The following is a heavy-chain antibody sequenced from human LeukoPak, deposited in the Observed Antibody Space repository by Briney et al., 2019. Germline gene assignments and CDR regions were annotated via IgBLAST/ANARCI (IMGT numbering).Heavy chain of an antibody. CDR2: IYPGDSDT. V-gene: IGHV5-51*01. Sequence: KSGESLKISCKDSGYLFTSYWIAWVRQRPGKGLEWMGIIYPGDSDTRYSPSFQGRVTISADKSINTAYLLWSSLQASDTATYYCARQDASGTYDAFDVWGQGTVATV. CDR1: GYLFTSYW. J-gene: IGHJ3*01. CDR3: ARQDASGTYDAFDV. D-gene: IGHD3-10*01.